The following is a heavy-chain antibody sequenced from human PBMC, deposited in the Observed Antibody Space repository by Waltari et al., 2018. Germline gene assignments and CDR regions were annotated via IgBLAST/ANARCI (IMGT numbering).Heavy chain of an antibody. J-gene: IGHJ4*02. Sequence: QVQLQESGPGMVKPSETLSLTCTVPGGSISSYYWSWIRQPPGKGLEWIVYIYYSGSTNYNPSLKSRVTISVDTSKNQFSLKLSSVTAADTAVYYCARVPYSSSWYFDYWGQGTLVTVSS. CDR3: ARVPYSSSWYFDY. V-gene: IGHV4-59*01. CDR1: GGSISSYY. D-gene: IGHD6-13*01. CDR2: IYYSGST.